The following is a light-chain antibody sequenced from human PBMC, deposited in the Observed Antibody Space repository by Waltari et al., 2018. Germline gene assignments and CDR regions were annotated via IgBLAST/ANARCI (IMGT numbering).Light chain of an antibody. J-gene: IGKJ4*01. CDR1: QSVSSN. CDR2: GAS. CDR3: QQYNNWPLT. V-gene: IGKV3-15*01. Sequence: EIVMTQSPATLSVSPGERATLSCRASQSVSSNLAWYQQKPGQAPRLLIYGASTRATGIPARFSGSGSGTEFTLTISSLQSEDFAVYYCQQYNNWPLTFGGGKKGE.